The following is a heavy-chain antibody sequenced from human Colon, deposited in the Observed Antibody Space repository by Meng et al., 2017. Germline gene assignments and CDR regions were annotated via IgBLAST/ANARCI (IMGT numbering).Heavy chain of an antibody. J-gene: IGHJ4*02. D-gene: IGHD1-26*01. CDR3: ARGYSGSYHTPIDY. Sequence: GGSLRLSCKASGYSFTNYWIGWVRQMPGSGLEWMGLIYPADSDTRYSPSFQGQVTITADKSISTAYLQWSSLKASDTAIYYCARGYSGSYHTPIDYWGQGTLVTVSS. CDR1: GYSFTNYW. CDR2: IYPADSDT. V-gene: IGHV5-51*01.